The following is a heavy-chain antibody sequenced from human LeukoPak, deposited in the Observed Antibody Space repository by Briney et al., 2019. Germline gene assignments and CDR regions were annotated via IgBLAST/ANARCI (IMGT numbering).Heavy chain of an antibody. V-gene: IGHV4-61*01. CDR3: ARVGGYCTHGVVLCRPTAENNWFDP. J-gene: IGHJ5*02. CDR2: KYYSGST. CDR1: GVSINTCCYY. D-gene: IGHD2-8*01. Sequence: SETLSLTCAVSGVSINTCCYYWTWIRQPPGKGLVWVGYKYYSGSTRYNSSLRSRLSLSLATSTNQFSLKLSSVTAADTAVYYCARVGGYCTHGVVLCRPTAENNWFDPWGQGTLVTVSS.